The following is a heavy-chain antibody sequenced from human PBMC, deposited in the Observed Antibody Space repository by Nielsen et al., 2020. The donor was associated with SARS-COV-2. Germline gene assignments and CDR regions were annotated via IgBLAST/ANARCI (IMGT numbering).Heavy chain of an antibody. V-gene: IGHV3-23*05. Sequence: GGSLRLSCAASGFTFSSYAMNWVRQAPGQGLVWVSRINPSGSGTAYADSVKGRFAVSRDNAGNTVVLQIHSLRVEDTAVYYCAGGADFWSGTQRYYMDVWGKGTTVTVSS. D-gene: IGHD3-3*01. CDR3: AGGADFWSGTQRYYMDV. J-gene: IGHJ6*03. CDR1: GFTFSSYA. CDR2: INPSGSGT.